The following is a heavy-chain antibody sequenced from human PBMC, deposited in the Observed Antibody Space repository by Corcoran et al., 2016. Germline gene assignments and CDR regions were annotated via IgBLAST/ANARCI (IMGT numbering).Heavy chain of an antibody. CDR2: ISYDGSNK. CDR3: AKAARPFYYDGMDV. D-gene: IGHD6-6*01. J-gene: IGHJ6*02. CDR1: GFTFSSYG. Sequence: QVQLVESGGGVVQPGRSLRLSCAASGFTFSSYGMHWVRQAPGKGLEWVAVISYDGSNKYYADSVKGRFTISRDNSKNTLYLQMNSLRAEDTAVDYCAKAARPFYYDGMDVWGQGTTVTVSS. V-gene: IGHV3-30*18.